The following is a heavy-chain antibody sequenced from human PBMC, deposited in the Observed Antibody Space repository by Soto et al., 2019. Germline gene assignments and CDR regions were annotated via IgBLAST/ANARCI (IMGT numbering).Heavy chain of an antibody. D-gene: IGHD3-22*01. Sequence: GGSLRLSCAASGFTFSSYAMSWVRQAPGKGLEWVSAISGSGGSTYYADSVKGRFTISRDNSKNTQYLQMNSLRAEDTAVYYCAKGDDRALYGMDVWGQGTTVTVSS. CDR2: ISGSGGST. V-gene: IGHV3-23*01. CDR1: GFTFSSYA. J-gene: IGHJ6*02. CDR3: AKGDDRALYGMDV.